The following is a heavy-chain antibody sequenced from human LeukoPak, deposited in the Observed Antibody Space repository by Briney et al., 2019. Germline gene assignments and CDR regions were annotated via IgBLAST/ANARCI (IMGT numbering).Heavy chain of an antibody. CDR1: GFTFSRYN. J-gene: IGHJ4*02. V-gene: IGHV3-48*01. CDR2: ISSTLYST. Sequence: GGSLRLSCAASGFTFSRYNMVWVRQAPGKGLEWISYISSTLYSTFYTDSVKGRFTISRDNARNSLFLQMNGLRAEDTAVYYCARSRLTSLDYWGQGTLVAVSS. CDR3: ARSRLTSLDY.